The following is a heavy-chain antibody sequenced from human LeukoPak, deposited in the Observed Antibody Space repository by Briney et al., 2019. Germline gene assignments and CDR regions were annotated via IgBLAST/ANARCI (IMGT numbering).Heavy chain of an antibody. CDR1: GGSFSGYY. CDR3: ARGVPGSSGWYGGFDP. CDR2: INHSGST. V-gene: IGHV4-34*01. D-gene: IGHD6-19*01. Sequence: SETLSLTCAVYGGSFSGYYWSWIRQPPGKGLEWIGEINHSGSTNYSPSLKSRVTISVDTSKNQFSLKLSSVTAADTAVYYCARGVPGSSGWYGGFDPWGQGTLVTVSS. J-gene: IGHJ5*02.